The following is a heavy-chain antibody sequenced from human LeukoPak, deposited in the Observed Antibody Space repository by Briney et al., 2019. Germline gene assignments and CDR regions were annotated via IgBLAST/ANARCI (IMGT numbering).Heavy chain of an antibody. V-gene: IGHV1-18*01. CDR3: ARGDYGDLFDY. D-gene: IGHD4-17*01. CDR1: GYTFTNYG. J-gene: IGHJ4*02. CDR2: ISAYNGDT. Sequence: ASVKVSCKASGYTFTNYGVNWVRQAPGQGLEWMGWISAYNGDTSYAQSLQGRVTMTTDTSTSTAYMELRSLRSDDTAVYYCARGDYGDLFDYWGQGTLVTVSS.